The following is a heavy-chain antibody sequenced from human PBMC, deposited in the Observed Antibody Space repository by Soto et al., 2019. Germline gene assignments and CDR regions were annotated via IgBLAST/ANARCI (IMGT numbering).Heavy chain of an antibody. CDR3: ARQGAAVPTVPLIWFDP. V-gene: IGHV5-51*01. J-gene: IGHJ5*02. Sequence: VQLVQSGTEEKKPGESLKISCKGSGYFFAGYWIAWVRQMPGKGLEWMGIIYPDNSNTKYSRSFQGQVTISADKSSSTAYLQWSSLKASDTAIYYCARQGAAVPTVPLIWFDPWGQGTLVTVSS. CDR1: GYFFAGYW. D-gene: IGHD6-13*01. CDR2: IYPDNSNT.